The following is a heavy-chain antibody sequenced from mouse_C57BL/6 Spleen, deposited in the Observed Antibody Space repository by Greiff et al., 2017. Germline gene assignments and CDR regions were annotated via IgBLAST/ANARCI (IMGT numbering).Heavy chain of an antibody. Sequence: VQLQQTGTELVKPGASVKLSCKASGYTFTSYWMHWVKQRPGQGLEWIGNINPSNGGTNYNEKFKSKATLTVDKSSSTAYMQLSSLTSEDSAVYYCAREAGGYYGRGYYFDYWGQGTTLTVSS. CDR3: AREAGGYYGRGYYFDY. V-gene: IGHV1-53*01. CDR1: GYTFTSYW. CDR2: INPSNGGT. J-gene: IGHJ2*01. D-gene: IGHD1-1*01.